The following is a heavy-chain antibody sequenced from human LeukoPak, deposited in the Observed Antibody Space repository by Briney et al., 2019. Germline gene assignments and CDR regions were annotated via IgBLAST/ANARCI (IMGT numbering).Heavy chain of an antibody. Sequence: PSETLSLTCTVSGRSISSSNSTYYWGWIRQPPGKGLERIGSIYYSGSTYYNPSLKSRVTISVDTSKNQFSLKLFSVTAADTAVYYCARDVDSSDAFDIWGQGTMVTVSS. CDR3: ARDVDSSDAFDI. CDR2: IYYSGST. J-gene: IGHJ3*02. D-gene: IGHD3-22*01. CDR1: GRSISSSNSTYY. V-gene: IGHV4-39*02.